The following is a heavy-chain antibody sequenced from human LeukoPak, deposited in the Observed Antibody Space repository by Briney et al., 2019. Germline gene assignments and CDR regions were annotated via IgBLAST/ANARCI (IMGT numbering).Heavy chain of an antibody. D-gene: IGHD4-17*01. Sequence: GGSLRLSCAASGFTLSGYSMNWVRQAPGKGLEWVSYISSGSSTIHYADSVKGRFTISRDNAKNSLYLQMNSLRDEDTALYYCARPLPTVSTLFDYWGQGTLVTVSS. V-gene: IGHV3-48*02. CDR1: GFTLSGYS. CDR3: ARPLPTVSTLFDY. CDR2: ISSGSSTI. J-gene: IGHJ4*02.